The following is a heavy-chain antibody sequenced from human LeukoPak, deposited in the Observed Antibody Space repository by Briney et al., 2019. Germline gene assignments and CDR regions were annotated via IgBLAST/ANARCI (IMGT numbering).Heavy chain of an antibody. CDR1: GFTFSSYE. D-gene: IGHD3-10*02. CDR3: AELGITMIGGV. CDR2: ISSSGSTI. Sequence: GGSLRLSCAASGFTFSSYEMNWVRHAPGKGLGWVSYISSSGSTIYYADSVKGRFTISRDNAKNSLYLQMNSLRAEDTAVYYCAELGITMIGGVWGKGTTVTISS. V-gene: IGHV3-48*03. J-gene: IGHJ6*04.